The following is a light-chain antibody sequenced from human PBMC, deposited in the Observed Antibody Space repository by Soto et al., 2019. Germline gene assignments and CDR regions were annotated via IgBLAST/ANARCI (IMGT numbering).Light chain of an antibody. Sequence: QSALTQPASVSGSPGQSITISCTGTTSDVGGYNYVSWYQQHPGKAPKLMIYEVSNRPSGISNRFSGSKSGNTASLTISGLQAEDEADYYCGSYATSSYVFGTGTRSPS. CDR1: TSDVGGYNY. CDR3: GSYATSSYV. V-gene: IGLV2-14*01. CDR2: EVS. J-gene: IGLJ1*01.